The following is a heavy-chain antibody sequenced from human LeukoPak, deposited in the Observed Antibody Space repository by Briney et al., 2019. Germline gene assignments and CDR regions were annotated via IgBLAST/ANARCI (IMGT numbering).Heavy chain of an antibody. J-gene: IGHJ4*02. Sequence: GGSLRLSCVASGFTFNNYAMHWVRQAPGKGLEWVSVIYSGGSTYYADSVKGRFTISRDNSKNTLYLQMNSLRAEDTAVYYCARLRYFDWEEYYFDYWGQGTLVTVSS. V-gene: IGHV3-66*01. D-gene: IGHD3-9*01. CDR1: GFTFNNYA. CDR2: IYSGGST. CDR3: ARLRYFDWEEYYFDY.